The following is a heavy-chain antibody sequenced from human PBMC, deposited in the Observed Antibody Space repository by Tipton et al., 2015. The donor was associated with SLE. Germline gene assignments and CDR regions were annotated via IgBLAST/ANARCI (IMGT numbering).Heavy chain of an antibody. J-gene: IGHJ6*03. CDR3: ARAGIPPYYYYYMDV. D-gene: IGHD6-13*01. CDR2: IYTRT. V-gene: IGHV3-23*03. Sequence: SLRLSCEGSGFRFNFYAMSWVRQAPGKGLEWVSIIYTRTYYADSVKGRFTISRDDSKNTVYLQMNSLRAEDTAVYYCARAGIPPYYYYYMDVWGKGTTVTVSS. CDR1: GFRFNFYA.